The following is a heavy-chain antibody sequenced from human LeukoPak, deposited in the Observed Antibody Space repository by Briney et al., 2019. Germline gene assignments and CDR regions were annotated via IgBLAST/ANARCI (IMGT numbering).Heavy chain of an antibody. J-gene: IGHJ4*02. Sequence: ASVKVSCKVSGYTPTEFSIHWVRQAPRKRVQWMGGFDPEDGETIYAQKFQGRVTMTEDTSTDTAYMELSSLRSEDTAVYYCATFDTVTTRWGQGTLVTVSS. V-gene: IGHV1-24*01. CDR3: ATFDTVTTR. D-gene: IGHD4-11*01. CDR1: GYTPTEFS. CDR2: FDPEDGET.